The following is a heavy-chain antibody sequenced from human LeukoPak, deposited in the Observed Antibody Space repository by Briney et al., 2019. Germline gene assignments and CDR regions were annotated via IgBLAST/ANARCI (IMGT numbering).Heavy chain of an antibody. CDR2: IYYSGST. CDR3: ARGRGYDPVVFYFDY. J-gene: IGHJ4*02. Sequence: SETLSLTCTVSGDSISSSTYYWGWIRQPPGKGLEWIGSIYYSGSTYYNPSLKSRVTITLDTSKNQFSLNLTSVTAADTALYYCARGRGYDPVVFYFDYWGQGNLVTVSS. CDR1: GDSISSSTYY. D-gene: IGHD5-12*01. V-gene: IGHV4-39*07.